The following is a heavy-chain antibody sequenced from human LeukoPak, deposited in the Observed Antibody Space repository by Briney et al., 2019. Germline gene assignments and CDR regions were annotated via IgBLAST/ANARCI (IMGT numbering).Heavy chain of an antibody. J-gene: IGHJ4*02. V-gene: IGHV3-48*01. CDR3: ARVSSFDY. Sequence: GGSLRLSCAASEFSVKYNYMTWVRQAPGKGLEWLSYISHSSSTIYYADSVKGRVTISRDNAKNSLYLQMNSLRAEDTAVYYCARVSSFDYWGQGTLVTVSS. D-gene: IGHD5/OR15-5a*01. CDR1: EFSVKYNY. CDR2: ISHSSSTI.